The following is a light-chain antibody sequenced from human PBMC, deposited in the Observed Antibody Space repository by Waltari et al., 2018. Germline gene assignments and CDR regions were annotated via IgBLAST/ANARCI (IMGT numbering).Light chain of an antibody. J-gene: IGKJ1*01. V-gene: IGKV3-15*01. CDR2: GTS. CDR1: QSFSST. CDR3: QQYDYWPRT. Sequence: IVMTQSPATLSLSPGDRATIPGRASQSFSSTFAWFQQKPGQPPRLLIYGTSTMATGIPARFTGSGSGTDFSLTISSLQPEDFATYYCQQYDYWPRTFGQGTRVETK.